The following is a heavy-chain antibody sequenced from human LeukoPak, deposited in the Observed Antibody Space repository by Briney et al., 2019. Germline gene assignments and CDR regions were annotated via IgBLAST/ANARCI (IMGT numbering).Heavy chain of an antibody. V-gene: IGHV3-74*01. J-gene: IGHJ6*02. CDR3: ARDYGRSRDYGMDV. D-gene: IGHD3-10*01. CDR1: GFTLSNYW. Sequence: GGSLRLSCAASGFTLSNYWMHWVRHAPGKGLVWVSRINADGSSASYADSVKGRFTISRDNAKNTLYLQMNSLRAEDTAMYYCARDYGRSRDYGMDVWGQGTTVTVSS. CDR2: INADGSSA.